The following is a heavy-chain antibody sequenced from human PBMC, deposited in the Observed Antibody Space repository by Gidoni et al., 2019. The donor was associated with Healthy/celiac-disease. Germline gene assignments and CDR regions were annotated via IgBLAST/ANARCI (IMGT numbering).Heavy chain of an antibody. CDR3: ASPGGTVVTPGPFDY. CDR1: GGTFSSYT. V-gene: IGHV1-69*02. J-gene: IGHJ4*02. Sequence: QVQLVHSGAEVKKPGSSVKVSCKASGGTFSSYTISWVRQAPGQGLEWMGRIIPILGIANYAQKFQGRVTITADKSTSTAYMELSSLRSEDTAVYYCASPGGTVVTPGPFDYWGQGTLVTVSS. D-gene: IGHD2-21*02. CDR2: IIPILGIA.